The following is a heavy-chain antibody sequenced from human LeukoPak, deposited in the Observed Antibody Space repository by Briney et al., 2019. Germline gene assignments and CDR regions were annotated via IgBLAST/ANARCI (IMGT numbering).Heavy chain of an antibody. CDR3: AKGSDGTRFVDY. Sequence: GGSLRLSCAASGFTFSSYGMHWVRQAPGKGLEWVAVTWNDGSNKYYADSVKGRFTISRDNSKNTLYLQMNSLRAEDTAVYYCAKGSDGTRFVDYWGQGTLVTVSS. V-gene: IGHV3-33*06. CDR1: GFTFSSYG. D-gene: IGHD3-10*01. J-gene: IGHJ4*02. CDR2: TWNDGSNK.